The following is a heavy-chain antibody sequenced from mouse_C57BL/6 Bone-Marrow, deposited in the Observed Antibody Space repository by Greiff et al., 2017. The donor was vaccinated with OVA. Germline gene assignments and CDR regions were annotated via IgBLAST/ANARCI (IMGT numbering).Heavy chain of an antibody. J-gene: IGHJ4*01. CDR3: ARDAGDYDVWYAMDY. Sequence: EVMLVESGGGLVQSGRSLRLSCATSGFTFSDFYMEWVRQAPGKGLEWIAASRNKANDYTTEYSASVKGRFIVSRDTSQSILYLQMNALRAEDTAMYYCARDAGDYDVWYAMDYWGQGTSVTVSS. CDR1: GFTFSDFY. D-gene: IGHD2-4*01. CDR2: SRNKANDYTT. V-gene: IGHV7-1*01.